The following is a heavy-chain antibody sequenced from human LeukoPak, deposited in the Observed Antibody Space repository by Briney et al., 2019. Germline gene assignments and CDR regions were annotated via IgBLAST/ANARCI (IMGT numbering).Heavy chain of an antibody. D-gene: IGHD4-17*01. V-gene: IGHV3-23*01. CDR2: ISGGGGST. CDR3: AKRDYGDYLD. J-gene: IGHJ4*02. CDR1: GFTFNNYA. Sequence: GGSLRLSCAASGFTFNNYATSWVRQAPGKGLEWVSTISGGGGSTYYADSVKGRFTIPRDNSKNTLYLQMNSLRAEDTAVYYCAKRDYGDYLDWGQGTLVTVSS.